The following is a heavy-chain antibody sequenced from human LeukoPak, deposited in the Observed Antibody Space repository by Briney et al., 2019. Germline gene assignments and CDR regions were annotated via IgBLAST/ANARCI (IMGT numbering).Heavy chain of an antibody. Sequence: GGSLRLSCAASGFTFSSYWMNWVRQAPGKGLEWVANIKQDGSEKYYVDSVKGRFTIARDNAKNSLYLQMNSLRAEDTALYYCARERNCGGSSGYFDYWGRGTLVTVSS. J-gene: IGHJ4*02. V-gene: IGHV3-7*01. CDR1: GFTFSSYW. CDR2: IKQDGSEK. D-gene: IGHD3-22*01. CDR3: ARERNCGGSSGYFDY.